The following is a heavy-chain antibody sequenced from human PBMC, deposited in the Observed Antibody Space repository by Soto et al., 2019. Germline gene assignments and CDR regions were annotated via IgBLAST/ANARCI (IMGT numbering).Heavy chain of an antibody. CDR2: ISYDGSNK. D-gene: IGHD3-9*01. J-gene: IGHJ4*02. CDR1: GFTFSSYG. CDR3: AKEAGILTGYDFDY. Sequence: GESLKISCAASGFTFSSYGMHWVRQAPGKGLEWVAVISYDGSNKYYADSVKGRFTISRDNSKNTLYLQMNSLRAEDTAVYYCAKEAGILTGYDFDYWGQGTLVTVSS. V-gene: IGHV3-30*18.